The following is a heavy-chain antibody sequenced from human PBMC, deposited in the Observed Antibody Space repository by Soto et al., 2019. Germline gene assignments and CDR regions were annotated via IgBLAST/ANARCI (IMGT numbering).Heavy chain of an antibody. CDR2: ISGSGGST. Sequence: EVQLLESGGGLVQPGGSLRLSCAASGFTFSSYAMSWVRQAPGKGLEWVSAISGSGGSTYYADSVKGRFTISRDNSKNTLYLQMNSLRAEDTAVYYCAKTQYDFWSGLSQFDIWGQGTMVTVSS. J-gene: IGHJ3*02. V-gene: IGHV3-23*01. D-gene: IGHD3-3*01. CDR1: GFTFSSYA. CDR3: AKTQYDFWSGLSQFDI.